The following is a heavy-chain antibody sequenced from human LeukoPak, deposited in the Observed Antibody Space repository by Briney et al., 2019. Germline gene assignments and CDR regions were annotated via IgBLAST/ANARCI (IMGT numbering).Heavy chain of an antibody. CDR2: ISDSGSTI. Sequence: PGGSLRLSCAASAFVFSDSYISWIRQAPGKGVEGVSYISDSGSTIYYADSVKGRFTISRDNVKNSLYLQMNGLRAEDTAVYYCAREMGGDYGSGTFFDLWGQGNMVTVSS. V-gene: IGHV3-11*01. J-gene: IGHJ4*02. CDR3: AREMGGDYGSGTFFDL. D-gene: IGHD3-10*01. CDR1: AFVFSDSY.